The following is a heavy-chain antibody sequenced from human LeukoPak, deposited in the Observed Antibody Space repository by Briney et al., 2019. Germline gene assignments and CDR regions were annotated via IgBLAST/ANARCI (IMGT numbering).Heavy chain of an antibody. J-gene: IGHJ1*01. Sequence: GESPKISCKGSGYSFTSYWIGWVRQMPGKGLEWMGIIYPGDSDTRYSPSFQGQVTISADKSISTAYLQWSSLKASDTAMYYCARGGYDSSGYQKNFQHWGQGTLVTVSS. CDR3: ARGGYDSSGYQKNFQH. CDR2: IYPGDSDT. D-gene: IGHD3-22*01. CDR1: GYSFTSYW. V-gene: IGHV5-51*01.